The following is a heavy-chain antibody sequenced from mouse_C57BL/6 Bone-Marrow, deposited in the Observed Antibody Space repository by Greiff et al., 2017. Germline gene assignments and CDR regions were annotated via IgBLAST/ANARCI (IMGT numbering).Heavy chain of an antibody. V-gene: IGHV3-6*01. CDR2: ISYDGSN. CDR1: GYSITSGYY. Sequence: EVQLVESGPGLVKPSQSLSLTCSVTGYSITSGYYWNWIRQFPGNKLEWMGYISYDGSNNYNPSLKNRISITRDTSKNQFFLKLNSVTTEDTATYYCARGVGYFYYFDYWGQGTTLTVSS. CDR3: ARGVGYFYYFDY. J-gene: IGHJ2*01. D-gene: IGHD2-3*01.